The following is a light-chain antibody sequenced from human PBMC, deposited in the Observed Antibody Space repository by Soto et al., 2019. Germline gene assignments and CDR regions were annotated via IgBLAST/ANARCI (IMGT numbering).Light chain of an antibody. J-gene: IGKJ1*01. CDR2: GAS. CDR1: QSVSSNY. V-gene: IGKV3-20*01. CDR3: QQSGSSPWT. Sequence: EIVLTQSPGTLSLSAGDRATLSCRASQSVSSNYLAWYQQKPGQTPRLLIYGASSRATGIPDRFSGSGSRTDFTLTISRLEPEDFAVYYCQQSGSSPWTFGQGTKVEIK.